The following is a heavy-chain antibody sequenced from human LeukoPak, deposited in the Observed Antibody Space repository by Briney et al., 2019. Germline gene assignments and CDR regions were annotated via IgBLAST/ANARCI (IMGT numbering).Heavy chain of an antibody. CDR1: GYTFTSYD. D-gene: IGHD3-10*01. CDR3: ARLNYYGSGSYYYSAYYYYGMDV. V-gene: IGHV1-8*01. CDR2: MNPNSGNT. Sequence: ASVKVSCTASGYTFTSYDINWVRPATGQGLEWMGWMNPNSGNTGYAQKFQGRVTMTRNTSISTAYMELSSLRSEDTAVYYCARLNYYGSGSYYYSAYYYYGMDVWGQGTTVTVSS. J-gene: IGHJ6*02.